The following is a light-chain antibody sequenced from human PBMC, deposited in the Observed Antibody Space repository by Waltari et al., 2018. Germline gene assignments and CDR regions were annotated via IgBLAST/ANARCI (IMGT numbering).Light chain of an antibody. J-gene: IGKJ1*01. CDR2: DAS. CDR1: QSVRRA. V-gene: IGKV3-20*01. CDR3: QHYVRLPVA. Sequence: DIVLTQSPGTLSLSPGERATLSCRASQSVRRAFAWYQQRPGPAPRLLIYDASNRATGIPDRFSGSGSGTDFSLTISRLEPEDFAVYYCQHYVRLPVAFGQGTKVEIK.